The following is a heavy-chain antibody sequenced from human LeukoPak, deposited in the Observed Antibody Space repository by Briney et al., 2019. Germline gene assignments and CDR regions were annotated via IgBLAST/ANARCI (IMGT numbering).Heavy chain of an antibody. V-gene: IGHV4-30-2*01. CDR1: GGSISSGGYS. D-gene: IGHD6-13*01. CDR3: ARDSSSWYPDYGMDV. Sequence: SQTLSLTCAVSGGSISSGGYSWSWIRQPPGKGLEWIGYIYHSGSTYYNPSLKSRVTISVDRSKNQFSLELSSVTAADTAVYYCARDSSSWYPDYGMDVWGQGTTVTVSS. CDR2: IYHSGST. J-gene: IGHJ6*02.